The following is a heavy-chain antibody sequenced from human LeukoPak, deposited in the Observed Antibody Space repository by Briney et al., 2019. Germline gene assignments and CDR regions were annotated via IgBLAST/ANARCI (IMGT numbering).Heavy chain of an antibody. D-gene: IGHD3-22*01. CDR1: GYSFGSYD. J-gene: IGHJ4*02. CDR3: ARLSEIAAYYYASGYYFLGY. V-gene: IGHV1-8*02. Sequence: ASVKVSCKASGYSFGSYDINWVRKATGQGLEWMGWMNTGSGNTGYAQRFQGRVTMTRDTSTNTAYMELSGLRSEDTAIYYCARLSEIAAYYYASGYYFLGYCGQGTLVTVDS. CDR2: MNTGSGNT.